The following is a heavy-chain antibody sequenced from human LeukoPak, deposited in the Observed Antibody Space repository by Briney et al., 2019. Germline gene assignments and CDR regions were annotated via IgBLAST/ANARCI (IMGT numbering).Heavy chain of an antibody. CDR2: IKSKTDGDTT. CDR3: TTDLGRSRIAPRFYY. D-gene: IGHD6-6*01. V-gene: IGHV3-15*01. CDR1: GFTFSSYA. J-gene: IGHJ4*02. Sequence: GGSLRLSCAASGFTFSSYAMSWVRQAPGKGLEWVGRIKSKTDGDTTDYAAPVKGRFTISRDDPKNTLYLQMNSLKTEDTAVYYCTTDLGRSRIAPRFYYWGQGTLVTVSS.